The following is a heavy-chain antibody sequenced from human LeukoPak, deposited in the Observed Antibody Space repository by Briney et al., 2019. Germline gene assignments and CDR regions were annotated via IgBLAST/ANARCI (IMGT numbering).Heavy chain of an antibody. V-gene: IGHV3-43*02. J-gene: IGHJ1*01. CDR1: GVSFDDNA. CDR2: ISGDGATI. Sequence: GGSLRLSCAASGVSFDDNAMYWVRQTPGKGLEWVSLISGDGATIYYADSVKGRFNISRDNSKRSLYLQMNSLGSEDSALYYCAKDNQRGGFQHWGQGTLVTVSS. D-gene: IGHD3-16*01. CDR3: AKDNQRGGFQH.